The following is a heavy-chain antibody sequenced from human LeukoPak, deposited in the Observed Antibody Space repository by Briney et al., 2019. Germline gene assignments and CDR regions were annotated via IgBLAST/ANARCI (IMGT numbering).Heavy chain of an antibody. CDR1: GFTFSSYA. J-gene: IGHJ4*02. Sequence: PGGALRLSCAASGFTFSSYAMSWVRQAPGKGLEWVSAISGSGGSTYYADSVKGRFTISRDNSKNTLYLQMNSLRAEDTAVYYCAKDGLTRWSAPPLYFDYWGRGTLVTVSS. V-gene: IGHV3-23*01. CDR2: ISGSGGST. D-gene: IGHD3/OR15-3a*01. CDR3: AKDGLTRWSAPPLYFDY.